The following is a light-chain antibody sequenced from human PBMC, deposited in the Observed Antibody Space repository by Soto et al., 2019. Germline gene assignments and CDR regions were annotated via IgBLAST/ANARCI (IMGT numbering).Light chain of an antibody. CDR3: QQFNSNPLT. CDR1: QGISSA. J-gene: IGKJ4*02. Sequence: AIQLTQSPSSLSASVGDRVTITCRASQGISSALAWYQQKPGKAAKLLAYDASSLESGVPSRFSGSGSGTDFTLTISSLQPEYFGTYYCQQFNSNPLTFGGGTKVAIK. V-gene: IGKV1-13*02. CDR2: DAS.